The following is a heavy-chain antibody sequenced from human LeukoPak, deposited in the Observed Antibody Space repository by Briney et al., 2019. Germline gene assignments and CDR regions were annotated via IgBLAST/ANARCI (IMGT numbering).Heavy chain of an antibody. Sequence: SGTLSLTCAVSGGSISSSNWWSWVRQPPGKGLEWIGEINHSGSTNYNPSLKSRVTISVDTSKNQFSLKLSSVTAADTAVYYCARRVGDYWGQGTLVTVSS. CDR1: GGSISSSNW. CDR3: ARRVGDY. D-gene: IGHD2-15*01. V-gene: IGHV4-4*02. J-gene: IGHJ4*02. CDR2: INHSGST.